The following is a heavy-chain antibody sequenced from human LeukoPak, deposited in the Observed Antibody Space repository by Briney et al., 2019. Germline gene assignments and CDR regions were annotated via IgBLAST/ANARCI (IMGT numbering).Heavy chain of an antibody. CDR3: ARDQRGYYDSSGYFNPHFDY. Sequence: EGSLRLSCAASGFTYSNYWMTWVRQAPGKGLEWVANIKQDGSEQYYVDSVKGRFTISRDNAKNSLYLQMNSLRAEDTAVYYCARDQRGYYDSSGYFNPHFDYWGQGTLVTVSS. J-gene: IGHJ4*02. CDR1: GFTYSNYW. D-gene: IGHD3-22*01. V-gene: IGHV3-7*01. CDR2: IKQDGSEQ.